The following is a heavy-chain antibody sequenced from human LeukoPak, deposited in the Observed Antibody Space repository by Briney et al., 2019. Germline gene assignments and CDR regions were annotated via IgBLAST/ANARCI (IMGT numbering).Heavy chain of an antibody. V-gene: IGHV1-46*01. CDR2: INPSGGST. J-gene: IGHJ5*02. D-gene: IGHD6-6*01. CDR1: GYTFTTYY. Sequence: ASVTVSCTASGYTFTTYYMHWVRQAPGQGLEWMTIINPSGGSTSYAQKFQGRVTMTRDTSTSTVYMELSSLSSEDTAVYYCARGDIAAWFDPWGQGTLVTVSS. CDR3: ARGDIAAWFDP.